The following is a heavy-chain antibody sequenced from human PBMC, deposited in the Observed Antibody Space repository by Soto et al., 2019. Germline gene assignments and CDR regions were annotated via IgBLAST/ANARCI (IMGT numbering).Heavy chain of an antibody. CDR1: GLTFSGYG. CDR2: ISGSGSTT. D-gene: IGHD5-12*01. CDR3: XTXSRGXXSSPPRLDS. V-gene: IGHV3-23*01. J-gene: IGHJ5*01. Sequence: EVQLLESGGGLVQPGGSLRLSCAASGLTFSGYGMSWVRQAPGTGLEWVSAISGSGSTTYYADSVKGRFTISRDDSKNILFLQMNSLRXXXXXXXXXXTXSRGXXSSPPRLDSWGXXXLXTVSS.